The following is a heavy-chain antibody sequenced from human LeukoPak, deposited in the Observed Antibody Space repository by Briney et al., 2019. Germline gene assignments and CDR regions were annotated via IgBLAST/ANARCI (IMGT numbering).Heavy chain of an antibody. D-gene: IGHD5-24*01. Sequence: ASVKVSCKASGYTFTSYYMHWVRQAPGQGLEWMGIINPSGGSTSYAQKFQGRVTITADESTSTAYMELSSLRSEDTAVYYCARDTGDGYNPFDYWGQGTLVTVSS. J-gene: IGHJ4*02. CDR2: INPSGGST. V-gene: IGHV1-46*01. CDR3: ARDTGDGYNPFDY. CDR1: GYTFTSYY.